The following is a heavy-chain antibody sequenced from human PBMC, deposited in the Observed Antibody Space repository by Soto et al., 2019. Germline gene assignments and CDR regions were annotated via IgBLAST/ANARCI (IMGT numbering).Heavy chain of an antibody. Sequence: VQLVESGGGLVQPGGSLRLSCAASGFNFRSYEMNWVRQAPGKGLEWVSYISGSASSIYYADSVKGRFTISRDNAKNSLYLQMNSLRAEDTAVYYCTRGRPGGWYSDLWGRGTLVTVS. CDR3: TRGRPGGWYSDL. V-gene: IGHV3-48*03. J-gene: IGHJ2*01. CDR1: GFNFRSYE. CDR2: ISGSASSI. D-gene: IGHD3-10*01.